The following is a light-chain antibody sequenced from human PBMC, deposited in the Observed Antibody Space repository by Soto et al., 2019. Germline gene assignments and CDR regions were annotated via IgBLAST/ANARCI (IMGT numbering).Light chain of an antibody. J-gene: IGKJ1*01. CDR1: QSLVHSDGNTY. V-gene: IGKV2-24*01. CDR2: RIS. Sequence: DIVMTQTPLSSHVTLGQPASIACMSSQSLVHSDGNTYLSWLQKRPGQPPRLLIYRISNRFSGVPDRFRGSVAGTDFTRKITRVEAEDVGVYDCMHATHSHWAFGQGTQWEI. CDR3: MHATHSHWA.